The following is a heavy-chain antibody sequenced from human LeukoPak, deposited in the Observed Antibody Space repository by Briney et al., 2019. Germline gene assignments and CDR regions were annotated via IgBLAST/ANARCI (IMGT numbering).Heavy chain of an antibody. J-gene: IGHJ1*01. CDR3: VTFYDSSGYYYSYFQH. CDR1: GGTFSSYA. D-gene: IGHD3-22*01. CDR2: IIPIFGTA. V-gene: IGHV1-69*01. Sequence: SVKVSCKASGGTFSSYAISWVRQALGQGLEWMGGIIPIFGTANYAQKFQGRVTITADESTSTAYMELSSLRSEDTAVYYCVTFYDSSGYYYSYFQHWGQGTLVTVSS.